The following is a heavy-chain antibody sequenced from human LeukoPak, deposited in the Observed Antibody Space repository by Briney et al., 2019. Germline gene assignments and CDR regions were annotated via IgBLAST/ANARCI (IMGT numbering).Heavy chain of an antibody. CDR3: ARVQRSSNWFDP. CDR1: GFTVNNNY. D-gene: IGHD5-24*01. J-gene: IGHJ5*02. V-gene: IGHV3-53*01. CDR2: IYGGGST. Sequence: PGGSLRLSCAASGFTVNNNYVSWVRQAPGKGLEWVSVIYGGGSTYYADSVKGRFTISRDNSKNTVYLQTNSLRAEDAAVYYCARVQRSSNWFDPWGQGTLVTVFS.